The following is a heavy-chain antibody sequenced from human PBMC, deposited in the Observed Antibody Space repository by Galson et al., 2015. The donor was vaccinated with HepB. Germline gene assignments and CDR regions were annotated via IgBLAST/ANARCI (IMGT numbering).Heavy chain of an antibody. CDR3: ARGPRYSYGRVHYFDY. Sequence: CAIPGYSVSSNSAAWNCIRQSPSRGLEWLGRTYYRSKWYNDYAVSVKSRITINPDTSKNQFSLQLKSVTPDDTAVYYCARGPRYSYGRVHYFDYWGQGTLVTVSS. D-gene: IGHD5-18*01. CDR1: GYSVSSNSAA. J-gene: IGHJ4*02. V-gene: IGHV6-1*01. CDR2: TYYRSKWYN.